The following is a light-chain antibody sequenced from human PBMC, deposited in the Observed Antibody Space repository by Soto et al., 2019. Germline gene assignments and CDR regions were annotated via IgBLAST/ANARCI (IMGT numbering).Light chain of an antibody. CDR2: KAS. Sequence: DIQMTQSPSTLSGSVGDRVTLPCRASQTISSWLAWYQQKPGKAPKLLIYKASTLKSGVPSRFSGSGAGTEFTLTISSLQPDDFATYYCQHYKSYSEAFGQGTKVDI. J-gene: IGKJ1*01. V-gene: IGKV1-5*03. CDR1: QTISSW. CDR3: QHYKSYSEA.